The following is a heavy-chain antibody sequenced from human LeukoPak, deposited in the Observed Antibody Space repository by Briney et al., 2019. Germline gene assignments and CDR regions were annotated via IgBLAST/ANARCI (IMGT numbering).Heavy chain of an antibody. CDR3: SKRGDVMRVILVVFHKEAYYVEC. CDR1: GFTLSNYG. Sequence: GGSLTLSCPVSGFTLSNYGMSWVRQPPGKGLEWVACISESGGNTKYADSVKGRFTISRDNPKNTLYLQMNSLRAEDTAGYSRSKRGDVMRVILVVFHKEAYYVECGGQGALGTVSA. D-gene: IGHD2/OR15-2a*01. J-gene: IGHJ4*02. CDR2: ISESGGNT. V-gene: IGHV3-23*01.